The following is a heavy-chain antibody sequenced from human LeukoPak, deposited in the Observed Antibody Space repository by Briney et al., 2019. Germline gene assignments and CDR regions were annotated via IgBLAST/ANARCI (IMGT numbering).Heavy chain of an antibody. Sequence: GASVKVSCKASGYTFTDYYLHWVRQAPGQGLEWMGWINPISGGTNYAQKFQGRVTMTRDTSISTAYMELSRLRFDETAVYYCAREIAARGPPMDVWGKGTTVTVSS. CDR3: AREIAARGPPMDV. J-gene: IGHJ6*03. CDR1: GYTFTDYY. D-gene: IGHD6-6*01. CDR2: INPISGGT. V-gene: IGHV1-2*02.